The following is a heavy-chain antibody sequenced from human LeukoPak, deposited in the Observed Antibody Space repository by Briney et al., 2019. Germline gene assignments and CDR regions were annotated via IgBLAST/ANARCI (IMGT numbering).Heavy chain of an antibody. D-gene: IGHD3-10*01. CDR3: ARGRVYYAPFDY. CDR1: GGSFSGYY. V-gene: IGHV4-34*01. CDR2: INHSGST. J-gene: IGHJ4*02. Sequence: SETLSLTCAVYGGSFSGYYWSWIRQPPGKGLEWIGEINHSGSTNYNPSLISRVTVSLDTSKNQFSLKLTSVTAADTAVDYCARGRVYYAPFDYWGQGTLVTVSS.